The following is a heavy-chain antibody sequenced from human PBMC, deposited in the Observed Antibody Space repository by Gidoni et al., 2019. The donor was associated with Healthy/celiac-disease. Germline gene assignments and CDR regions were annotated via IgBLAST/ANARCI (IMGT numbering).Heavy chain of an antibody. CDR3: ARDRRILVPAASNHYYYGMDV. J-gene: IGHJ6*02. CDR2: IIPILGIA. CDR1: GGTFSSYA. D-gene: IGHD2-2*01. V-gene: IGHV1-69*04. Sequence: QVQLVQSGAEVKKPGSSVKVSCKASGGTFSSYAISWVRQAPGKGLEWMGRIIPILGIANYAQKFQGRVTITADKSTSTAYMELSSLRSEDTAVYYCARDRRILVPAASNHYYYGMDVWGQGTTVTVSS.